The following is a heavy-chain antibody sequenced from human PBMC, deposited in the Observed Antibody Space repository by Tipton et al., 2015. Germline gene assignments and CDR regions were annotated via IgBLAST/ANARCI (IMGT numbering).Heavy chain of an antibody. D-gene: IGHD5-24*01. CDR2: TYYRSKWYY. J-gene: IGHJ4*02. CDR3: SRVWAADGDFDY. Sequence: GLVKPSQTLSLTCDISGDSVSSSTSAWNWIRQSPSRGLEWLGRTYYRSKWYYEYSISVKSRVTVTPDTSKNQFSLHLNSVTPEDTAVYYCSRVWAADGDFDYWGQGTLVSVSS. V-gene: IGHV6-1*01. CDR1: GDSVSSSTSA.